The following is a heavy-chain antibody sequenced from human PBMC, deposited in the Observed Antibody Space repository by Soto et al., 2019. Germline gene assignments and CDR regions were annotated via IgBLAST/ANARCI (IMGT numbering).Heavy chain of an antibody. V-gene: IGHV3-30-3*01. CDR2: ISYDGSNK. CDR1: GFTFSSYA. CDR3: AREGRAIDY. J-gene: IGHJ4*02. Sequence: SLRLSCAASGFTFSSYAMHWVRQAPGKGLEWVAVISYDGSNKYYADSVKGRFTISRDNSKNTLYLQMNSLRAEDTAVYYCAREGRAIDYWGQGTLVTVSS.